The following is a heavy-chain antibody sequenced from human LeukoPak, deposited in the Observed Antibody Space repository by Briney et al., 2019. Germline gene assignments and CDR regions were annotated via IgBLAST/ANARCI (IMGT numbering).Heavy chain of an antibody. CDR1: GFTFSSYA. V-gene: IGHV3-23*01. D-gene: IGHD2-2*01. J-gene: IGHJ6*03. Sequence: GGSPRLSCAASGFTFSSYAMSWVRQAPGKGLEWVSAISGSGGSTYYADSVKGRFTISRDNSKNTLYLQMNSLRAEDTAVYYCAKTGSTSWYYYYYMDVWGKGTTVTVSS. CDR3: AKTGSTSWYYYYYMDV. CDR2: ISGSGGST.